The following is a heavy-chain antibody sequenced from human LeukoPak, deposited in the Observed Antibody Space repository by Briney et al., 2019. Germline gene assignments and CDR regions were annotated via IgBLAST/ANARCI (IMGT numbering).Heavy chain of an antibody. Sequence: PGGSLRLSCAASGLTFSRHAMSWVRQAPGKGREWVSSISGSGGSTYYADSVKGRFTISRDNAKNTLYLQMNSLRAEDTAVYYCAKDYGDLKEDFWGQGTLVTVSS. V-gene: IGHV3-23*01. J-gene: IGHJ4*02. CDR2: ISGSGGST. CDR3: AKDYGDLKEDF. D-gene: IGHD4-17*01. CDR1: GLTFSRHA.